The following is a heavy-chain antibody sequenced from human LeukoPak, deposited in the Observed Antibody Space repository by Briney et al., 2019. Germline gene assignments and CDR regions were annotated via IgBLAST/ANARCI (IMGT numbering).Heavy chain of an antibody. J-gene: IGHJ4*02. V-gene: IGHV3-23*01. CDR1: GFTFSSYA. CDR3: AKGGAGYCSSTSCLYYFDY. Sequence: GGSLRLSCAASGFTFSSYAMNWVRQAPGKGLEWVSTISGSGDSTYYADSVKGRFTISRDNSKNTLHLQMNSLRAEDTAVYYCAKGGAGYCSSTSCLYYFDYWGQGTLVTVSS. CDR2: ISGSGDST. D-gene: IGHD2-2*01.